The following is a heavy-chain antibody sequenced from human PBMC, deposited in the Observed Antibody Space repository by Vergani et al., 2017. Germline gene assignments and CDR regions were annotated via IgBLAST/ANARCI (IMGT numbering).Heavy chain of an antibody. CDR1: GGPISSGDYY. Sequence: QVQLQESGPGLVKPSQTLSLTCTVSGGPISSGDYYWSWIRQPPGKGLEWIGYIYYSGSTYYNPSLKSPVTISVDTSKNQCSLKLSSVTAADTAVYYCARERWGSWFDPWGQGTLVTVSS. D-gene: IGHD3-16*01. CDR3: ARERWGSWFDP. CDR2: IYYSGST. J-gene: IGHJ5*02. V-gene: IGHV4-30-4*01.